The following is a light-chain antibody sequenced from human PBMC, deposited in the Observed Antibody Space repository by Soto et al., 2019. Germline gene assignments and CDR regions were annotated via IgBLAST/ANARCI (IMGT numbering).Light chain of an antibody. CDR2: NNN. CDR1: SSNIGTNA. J-gene: IGLJ1*01. CDR3: AAWDDSLNCYV. V-gene: IGLV1-44*01. Sequence: QSVLTQPPSASGTPGRRVTISCSGGSSNIGTNAVSWYQQLPGTAPKLLIYNNNQRPSGVPDRFSGSKSGTSASLAISGLQSEEEAVYYCAAWDDSLNCYVFGTGTRSPS.